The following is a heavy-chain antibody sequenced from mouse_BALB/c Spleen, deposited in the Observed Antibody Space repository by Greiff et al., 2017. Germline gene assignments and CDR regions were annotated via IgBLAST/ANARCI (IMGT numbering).Heavy chain of an antibody. D-gene: IGHD2-10*01. J-gene: IGHJ1*01. V-gene: IGHV5-6-2*01. CDR1: GFTFSSYY. CDR2: INSNGGST. CDR3: ARPPTIHWYFDV. Sequence: DVMLVESGGGLVKLGGSLKLSCAASGFTFSSYYMSWVRQTPEKRLELVAAINSNGGSTYYPDTVKGRFTISRDNAKNTLYLQMSSLKSEDTALYYCARPPTIHWYFDVWGAGTTVTVSS.